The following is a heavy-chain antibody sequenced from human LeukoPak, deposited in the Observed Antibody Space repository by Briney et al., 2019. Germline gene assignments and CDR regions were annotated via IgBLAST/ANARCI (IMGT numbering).Heavy chain of an antibody. Sequence: KTGGSLRLSCAASGFTFSDYYMSWIRQAPGKGLEWIGEINHSGSTNYNPSLKSRVTISVDTSKNQFSLKLSSVTAADTAVYYCARPLNWFDPWGQGTLVTVSS. V-gene: IGHV4-34*01. CDR3: ARPLNWFDP. CDR2: INHSGST. CDR1: GFTFSDYY. J-gene: IGHJ5*02.